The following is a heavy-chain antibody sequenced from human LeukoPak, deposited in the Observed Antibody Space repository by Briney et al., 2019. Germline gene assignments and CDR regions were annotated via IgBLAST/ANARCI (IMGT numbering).Heavy chain of an antibody. CDR3: ARAGKHTIFGVVTLNWFDP. D-gene: IGHD3-3*01. CDR2: IYHSGST. V-gene: IGHV4-39*07. CDR1: GGSISSSSYY. J-gene: IGHJ5*02. Sequence: SETLSLTCTVSGGSISSSSYYWGWIRQPPGKGLEWIGSIYHSGSTYYNPSLKSRVTISVDTSKSQFSLKLSSVTAADTAVYYCARAGKHTIFGVVTLNWFDPWGQGTLVTVSS.